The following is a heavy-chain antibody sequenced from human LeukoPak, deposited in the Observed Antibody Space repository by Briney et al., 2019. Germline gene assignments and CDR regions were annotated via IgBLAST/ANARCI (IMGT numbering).Heavy chain of an antibody. J-gene: IGHJ3*02. V-gene: IGHV1-8*01. CDR3: ARDCSSTSCDDDTFDI. CDR1: GYTFTSYD. CDR2: MNPNSGNT. Sequence: ASVKVSCEASGYTFTSYDINWVRQATGQGLEWMGWMNPNSGNTGYAQKFQGRVTMTRNTSISTAYMELSSLRSEDTAVYYCARDCSSTSCDDDTFDIWGQGTMVTVSS. D-gene: IGHD2-2*01.